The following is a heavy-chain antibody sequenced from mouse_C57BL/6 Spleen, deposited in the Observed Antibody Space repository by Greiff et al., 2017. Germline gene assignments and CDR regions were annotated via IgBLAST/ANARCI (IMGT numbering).Heavy chain of an antibody. J-gene: IGHJ3*01. CDR2: IWGVGST. CDR1: GFSLTSYG. V-gene: IGHV2-6*01. CDR3: ATLSYGSSWFAY. D-gene: IGHD1-1*01. Sequence: VQLQESGPGLVAPSQSLSITCTVSGFSLTSYGVDWVRQSPGKGLEWLGVIWGVGSTNYNSALKSRLSISKDNSKSQVFLKMNSLQTDDTAMYYCATLSYGSSWFAYWGQGTLFTVSA.